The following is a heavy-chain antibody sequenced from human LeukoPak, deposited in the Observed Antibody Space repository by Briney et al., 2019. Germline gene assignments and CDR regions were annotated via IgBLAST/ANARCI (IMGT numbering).Heavy chain of an antibody. V-gene: IGHV1-46*01. CDR3: ARGFAMIVVGRSYAFDI. J-gene: IGHJ3*02. Sequence: ASVTVSFKASGYTFTSYYMHWVRQAPGQGREWMGIINPSGGSTSYAQKFQGRVTMTSDMSTSTVYMELSSLRSEDTAVYYCARGFAMIVVGRSYAFDIWGQGTMVTVSS. D-gene: IGHD3-22*01. CDR2: INPSGGST. CDR1: GYTFTSYY.